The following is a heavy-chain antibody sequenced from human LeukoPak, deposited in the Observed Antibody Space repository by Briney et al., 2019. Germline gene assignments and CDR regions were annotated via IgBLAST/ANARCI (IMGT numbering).Heavy chain of an antibody. J-gene: IGHJ3*02. CDR3: ARVREDPWNSAPHAFDI. D-gene: IGHD1-1*01. CDR2: IHHSGST. V-gene: IGHV4-38-2*02. Sequence: SETLSLTCTVSGYSISSGYYWGWLRQPPGKGLEWIGNIHHSGSTYYNPSLKSRVTISVDTSKNQFSLKLSSVTAADTAVYYCARVREDPWNSAPHAFDIWGQGTMVTVSS. CDR1: GYSISSGYY.